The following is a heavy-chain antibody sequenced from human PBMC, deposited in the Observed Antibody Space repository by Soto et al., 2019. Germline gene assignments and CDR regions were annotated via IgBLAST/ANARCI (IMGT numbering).Heavy chain of an antibody. V-gene: IGHV4-30-4*01. Sequence: SETLSLTCTVSGGSISRGDYFWRWIRQPPGRGLAWIGFIYYSGSTYYNPSLKSRLSISMDSSKNEFSLRLTSVTAADTAVYYCARRWMNSDFWSGYSSYYYYAMDVWGQGTTVTV. CDR2: IYYSGST. CDR1: GGSISRGDYF. CDR3: ARRWMNSDFWSGYSSYYYYAMDV. J-gene: IGHJ6*02. D-gene: IGHD3-3*01.